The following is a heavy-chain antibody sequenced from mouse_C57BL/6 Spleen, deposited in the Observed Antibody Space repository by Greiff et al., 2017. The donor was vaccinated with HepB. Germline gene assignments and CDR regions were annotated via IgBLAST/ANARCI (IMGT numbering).Heavy chain of an antibody. CDR3: ARVPLDYGNYVDY. D-gene: IGHD2-1*01. Sequence: VQLQQSGPELVKPGASVKISCKASGYAFSSSWMNWVKQRPGKGLEWIGRIYPGDGDTNYNGKFKGKATLTADKSSSTAYMQLSSLTSEDSAVYFCARVPLDYGNYVDYWGQGTTLTVSS. V-gene: IGHV1-82*01. CDR2: IYPGDGDT. CDR1: GYAFSSSW. J-gene: IGHJ2*01.